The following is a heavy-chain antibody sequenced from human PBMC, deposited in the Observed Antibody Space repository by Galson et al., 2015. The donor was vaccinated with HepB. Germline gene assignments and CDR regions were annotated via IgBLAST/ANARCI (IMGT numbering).Heavy chain of an antibody. CDR1: GFTFGHYA. CDR2: IWYDGSNK. Sequence: SLRLSCAASGFTFGHYAIHWVRQAPGKGLEWVAIIWYDGSNKYYANFVKGRFTISRDNSKNTAYLQLNSLRVEDTAVYYCARASPALWSGNWGQGTLVTVSS. V-gene: IGHV3-33*01. D-gene: IGHD3-3*01. J-gene: IGHJ4*02. CDR3: ARASPALWSGN.